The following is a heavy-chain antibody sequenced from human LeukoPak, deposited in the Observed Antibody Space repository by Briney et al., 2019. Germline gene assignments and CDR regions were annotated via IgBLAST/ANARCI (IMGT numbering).Heavy chain of an antibody. V-gene: IGHV3-7*01. Sequence: QPGGSLRLSCAASGFTFSTYWMSWVRLAPGKGLEWVANIKQDGSKKYYVDSVKGRFTISRDNANNSVYLQMNSLRVEDTAVYYCARQSDPRLEQLSLSPVYYYYMDVWGTGTTVTVSS. CDR3: ARQSDPRLEQLSLSPVYYYYMDV. CDR2: IKQDGSKK. D-gene: IGHD3-16*02. J-gene: IGHJ6*03. CDR1: GFTFSTYW.